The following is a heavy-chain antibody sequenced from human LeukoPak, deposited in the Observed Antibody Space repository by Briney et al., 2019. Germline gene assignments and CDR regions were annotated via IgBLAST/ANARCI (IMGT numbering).Heavy chain of an antibody. J-gene: IGHJ6*03. Sequence: GESLKISCKGSGYTFPNYWIAWVRQMPGKGLECMGVIYPGDSNTRYSASFQGQVTISSDKSISTAYLQWSSLKASDTAMYYCARHSIPYYYMDVWGKGTTVTVSS. D-gene: IGHD2-21*01. CDR3: ARHSIPYYYMDV. CDR2: IYPGDSNT. CDR1: GYTFPNYW. V-gene: IGHV5-51*01.